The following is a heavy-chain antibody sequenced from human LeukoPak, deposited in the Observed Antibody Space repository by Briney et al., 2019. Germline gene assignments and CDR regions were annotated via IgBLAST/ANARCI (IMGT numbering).Heavy chain of an antibody. CDR2: LNHRGST. D-gene: IGHD6-6*01. V-gene: IGHV4-34*01. CDR1: GRFLSGYY. J-gene: IGHJ6*03. CDR3: ARGIAAHGGYCYYSYYMNV. Sequence: SDTLSLICAFYGRFLSGYYWSWIRQPPGKGLEWMGELNHRGSTKYKPYLNSRVTISVDTSKNQFSMKLSSVTATDTAVYYGARGIAAHGGYCYYSYYMNVWGKGTTVTVSS.